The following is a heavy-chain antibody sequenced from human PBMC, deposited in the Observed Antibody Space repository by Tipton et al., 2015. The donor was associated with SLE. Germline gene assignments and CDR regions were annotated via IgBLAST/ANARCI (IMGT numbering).Heavy chain of an antibody. V-gene: IGHV4-31*03. CDR3: ARGIVGAVDLWSFDY. J-gene: IGHJ4*02. D-gene: IGHD3-3*01. CDR2: IYYSGST. CDR1: GGSISSGGYY. Sequence: TLSLTCTVSGGSISSGGYYWSWIRQHPGKGLEWIGYIYYSGSTYYNPSLKSRVTISVDTSKNQFSLKLSSVTAADTAVYYCARGIVGAVDLWSFDYWGQGTLGTVSS.